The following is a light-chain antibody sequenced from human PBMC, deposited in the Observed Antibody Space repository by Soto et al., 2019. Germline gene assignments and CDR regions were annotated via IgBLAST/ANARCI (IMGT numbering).Light chain of an antibody. CDR2: DVS. CDR3: TSYTTSSTLV. V-gene: IGLV2-14*03. J-gene: IGLJ2*01. Sequence: QSVLTQPASVSGSPGESITMSCTGTSSDVGHYNYVSWYQQNPGKAPKLMIYDVSQRPSGVSDRFSGSKSGNTASLTISGLQAEDEADYYCTSYTTSSTLVFGGGTQLTVL. CDR1: SSDVGHYNY.